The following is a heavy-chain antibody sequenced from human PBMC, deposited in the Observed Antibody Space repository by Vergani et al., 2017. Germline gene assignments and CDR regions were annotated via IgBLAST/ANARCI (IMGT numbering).Heavy chain of an antibody. Sequence: VQLVESGGGLVQPGRSLRLSCAASGFTFSSYGMHWVRQAPGKGLEWVAVISYDGSNKYYADSVKGRFTISRDNSKNTLYLQMNSLRAEDTAVYYCAKSIWRIQLWLDYWGQGTLVTVSS. V-gene: IGHV3-30*18. CDR1: GFTFSSYG. D-gene: IGHD5-18*01. J-gene: IGHJ4*02. CDR2: ISYDGSNK. CDR3: AKSIWRIQLWLDY.